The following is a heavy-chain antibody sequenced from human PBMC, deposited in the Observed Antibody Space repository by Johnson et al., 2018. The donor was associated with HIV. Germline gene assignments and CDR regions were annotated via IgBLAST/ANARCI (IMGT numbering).Heavy chain of an antibody. CDR2: IYSGGST. Sequence: MLLVESGGALVQPGGSLRLSCAGSGFNVSDNYMSWVRQAPGKGLEWVSVIYSGGSTFNAHSVKGRFNISRDNSENPVYLQMNSLSAEDTAVYYCITGGSGTIPSGAFDIWGQGTMVTVSS. CDR3: ITGGSGTIPSGAFDI. J-gene: IGHJ3*02. D-gene: IGHD1-26*01. V-gene: IGHV3-66*01. CDR1: GFNVSDNY.